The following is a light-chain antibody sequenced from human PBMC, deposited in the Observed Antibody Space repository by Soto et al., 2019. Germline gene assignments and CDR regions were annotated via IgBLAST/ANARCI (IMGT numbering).Light chain of an antibody. V-gene: IGKV3-15*01. Sequence: MMLTQSPATLSVSPGERVTLSCRTSHSVNSHVAWYQQKPGQAPRLLLYGASTRATGIPVRLSGSGFGTEFTITIRSLQSEDFAVYYCQQYKNWPLFGQGTRLEIK. CDR1: HSVNSH. CDR2: GAS. J-gene: IGKJ5*01. CDR3: QQYKNWPL.